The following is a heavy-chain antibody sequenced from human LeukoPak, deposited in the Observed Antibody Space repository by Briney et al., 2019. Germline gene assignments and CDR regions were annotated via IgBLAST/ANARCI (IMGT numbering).Heavy chain of an antibody. CDR2: MSYDGRDK. J-gene: IGHJ4*02. CDR3: ARDGDTAIRGVNFDY. CDR1: GFTFSSYS. V-gene: IGHV3-30*03. Sequence: PGGSLRLSCAASGFTFSSYSMNWVRQAPGKGLEWLTVMSYDGRDKYYADSVKGRFTISRDNSKNTLFLEMSSLRPEDTAIYYCARDGDTAIRGVNFDYWGRGTLVTVSS. D-gene: IGHD3-10*01.